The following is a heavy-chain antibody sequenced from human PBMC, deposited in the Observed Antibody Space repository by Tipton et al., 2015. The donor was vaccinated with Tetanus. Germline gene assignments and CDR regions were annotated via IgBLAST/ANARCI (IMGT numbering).Heavy chain of an antibody. J-gene: IGHJ4*02. CDR2: IYYKGST. D-gene: IGHD6-19*01. CDR1: GGSISGSY. Sequence: TLSLTCTVSGGSISGSYWNWIRQPPGKGLEWIGDIYYKGSTNYNPSLRSRVTISIDTSSNQFSLKLTSVTPADTAIYYCARGPSYSGAWYHYWGQGAMVTVSP. CDR3: ARGPSYSGAWYHY. V-gene: IGHV4-59*01.